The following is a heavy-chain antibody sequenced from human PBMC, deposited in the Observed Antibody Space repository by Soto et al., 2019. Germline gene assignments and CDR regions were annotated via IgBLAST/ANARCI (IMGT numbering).Heavy chain of an antibody. CDR3: AKDVPGVVVPAAIGPFDP. J-gene: IGHJ5*02. Sequence: GGSLRLSCAASGFTFSSYGMHWVRQAPGKGLEWVAVISYDGSNKYYADSVKGRFTISRDNSKNTLYLQMNSLRAEETAVYYCAKDVPGVVVPAAIGPFDPWGQGTLVTVSS. V-gene: IGHV3-30*18. CDR2: ISYDGSNK. CDR1: GFTFSSYG. D-gene: IGHD2-2*01.